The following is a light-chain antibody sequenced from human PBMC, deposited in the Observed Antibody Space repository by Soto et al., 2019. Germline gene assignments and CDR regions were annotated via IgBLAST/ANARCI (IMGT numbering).Light chain of an antibody. CDR1: QSVSSN. CDR3: QQYNNWPRWT. V-gene: IGKV3-15*01. Sequence: ETLLTQSPATLSVSPGERATLSCRASQSVSSNLAWYQQRPGQAPSLLIYGASTRAPGIPARFSGSGSGTEFTLTISSLQSEDFAVYYCQQYNNWPRWTFGQGTKVDIK. J-gene: IGKJ1*01. CDR2: GAS.